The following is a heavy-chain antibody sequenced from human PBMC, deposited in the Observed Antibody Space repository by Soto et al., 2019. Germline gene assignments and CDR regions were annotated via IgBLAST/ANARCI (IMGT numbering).Heavy chain of an antibody. V-gene: IGHV1-18*01. Sequence: ASVKVSCKTSGYTFTNFGLSWVRQAPGQGLEWMGWISAYNGNTNYAQNFQGRVTMTTDTSTSTAYMELRSLRSDDTAVYYCAREGGPTIFGVVTYAMDVWGQGTTVTVSS. J-gene: IGHJ6*02. CDR3: AREGGPTIFGVVTYAMDV. D-gene: IGHD3-3*01. CDR1: GYTFTNFG. CDR2: ISAYNGNT.